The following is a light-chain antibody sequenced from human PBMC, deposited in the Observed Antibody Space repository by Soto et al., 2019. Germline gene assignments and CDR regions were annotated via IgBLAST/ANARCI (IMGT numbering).Light chain of an antibody. Sequence: EIVLTQSPATLSSFPGDRVTLSCRASQAVNTRLAWYQHKPGQAPRLLIYLTSNRAAGIPARFSGSGSGTDFTLTISDVEPEDFAVYYCQQYYSPPLTFGGGTKVEIK. J-gene: IGKJ4*01. V-gene: IGKV3D-11*01. CDR1: QAVNTR. CDR3: QQYYSPPLT. CDR2: LTS.